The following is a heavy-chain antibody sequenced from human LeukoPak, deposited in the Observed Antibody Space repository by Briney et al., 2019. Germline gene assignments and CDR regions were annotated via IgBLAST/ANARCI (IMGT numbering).Heavy chain of an antibody. V-gene: IGHV4-59*08. CDR3: ARARGCSGGSCYSPYYYYGMDV. J-gene: IGHJ6*02. D-gene: IGHD2-15*01. CDR1: GGSISSYY. CDR2: IYYSGST. Sequence: SETLSLTCTVSGGSISSYYWSWIRQPPGKGLEWIGYIYYSGSTNYNPSLKSRVTISVDTSKNQFSLKLSSVTAADTAVYYCARARGCSGGSCYSPYYYYGMDVWGQGTTVTVSS.